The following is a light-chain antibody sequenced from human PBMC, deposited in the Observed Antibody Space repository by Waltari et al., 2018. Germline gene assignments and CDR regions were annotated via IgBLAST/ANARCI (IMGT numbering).Light chain of an antibody. J-gene: IGKJ1*01. CDR3: QETYTPPWT. Sequence: DIQMTQSPLSLSASVGDRVPVTSRASQSVSTHLNLYQHKPGKAPELLVYSASFLETGVPSRFSAGGSGTDFNFTITAVQPEDFATYYCQETYTPPWTFGPGTRLEIK. CDR2: SAS. V-gene: IGKV1-39*01. CDR1: QSVSTH.